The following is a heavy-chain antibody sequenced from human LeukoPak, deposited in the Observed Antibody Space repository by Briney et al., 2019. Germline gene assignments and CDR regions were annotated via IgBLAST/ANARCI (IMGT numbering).Heavy chain of an antibody. CDR1: GVSINRDY. Sequence: SETLSLTCSVSGVSINRDYWSWIRQPPGRRLEWIGYIYYSRTTKYNPSLESRVTISVDTSKSQFSLNLTSVTAADTAMYYCARVRRGDYTHPYLDYWGQGTLVTVSS. CDR2: IYYSRTT. CDR3: ARVRRGDYTHPYLDY. D-gene: IGHD4-17*01. V-gene: IGHV4-59*01. J-gene: IGHJ4*02.